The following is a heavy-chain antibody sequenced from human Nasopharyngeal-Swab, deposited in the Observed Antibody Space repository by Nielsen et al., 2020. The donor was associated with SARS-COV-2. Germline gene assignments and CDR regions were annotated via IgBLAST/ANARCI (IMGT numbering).Heavy chain of an antibody. D-gene: IGHD5-24*01. V-gene: IGHV4-34*01. CDR2: VNHSGST. CDR1: GGSFSGYY. J-gene: IGHJ6*03. CDR3: ARDKGGMATLDCYYYYYMDV. Sequence: SETLSLTCAVYGGSFSGYYWSWIRQPPGKGLEWIGEVNHSGSTHYNPSLKSRVTISVDTSKNQFSLKLSSVTAADTAVYYCARDKGGMATLDCYYYYYMDVWGKGTTVTVSS.